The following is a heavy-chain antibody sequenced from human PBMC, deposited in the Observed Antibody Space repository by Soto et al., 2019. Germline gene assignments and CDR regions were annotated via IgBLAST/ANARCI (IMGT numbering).Heavy chain of an antibody. CDR3: ARGDATKIVVTTYYARDV. V-gene: IGHV1-69*12. Sequence: QVQLVQSGAEVKKPGSSVKVSCTASGGSLSNFGISWVRQAPGQGLEWMGAIIPVFGTPNYAQKFQDRVTVDADESTTTVYMAVRSLTSEDTAVYYCARGDATKIVVTTYYARDVWGQGTTVTVSS. CDR1: GGSLSNFG. CDR2: IIPVFGTP. D-gene: IGHD3-22*01. J-gene: IGHJ6*02.